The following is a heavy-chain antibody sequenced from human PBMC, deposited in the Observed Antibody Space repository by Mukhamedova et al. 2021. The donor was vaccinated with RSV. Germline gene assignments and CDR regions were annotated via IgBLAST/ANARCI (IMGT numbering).Heavy chain of an antibody. CDR3: ARSSMEGLKNIYYMGV. CDR2: INPNTGRT. J-gene: IGHJ6*03. D-gene: IGHD2/OR15-2a*01. V-gene: IGHV1-2*02. Sequence: INPNTGRTHYKQQFQGRVTMTRDTSISTVYLELNDLRSDDTAVFYCARSSMEGLKNIYYMGVWGKGTTVIVSS.